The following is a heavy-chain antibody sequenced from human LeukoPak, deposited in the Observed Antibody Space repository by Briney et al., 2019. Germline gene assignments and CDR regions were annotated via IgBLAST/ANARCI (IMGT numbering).Heavy chain of an antibody. D-gene: IGHD3-3*01. J-gene: IGHJ3*02. CDR3: ARDGYDFWSGCNAFDI. CDR2: INI. Sequence: PGGSLRLSCAASGFTFSSYSMNWVRQAPGKGLEWVSSINIYYADSVKGRFTISRDNAKNSLYLQMNSLRAEDTAVYYCARDGYDFWSGCNAFDIWGQGTMVTVSS. V-gene: IGHV3-21*01. CDR1: GFTFSSYS.